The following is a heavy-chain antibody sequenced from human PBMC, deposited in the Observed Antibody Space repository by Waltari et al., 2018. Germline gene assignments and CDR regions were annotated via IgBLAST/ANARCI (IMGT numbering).Heavy chain of an antibody. CDR1: GFTFSSYA. J-gene: IGHJ4*02. CDR3: AKDFNSVTTGRYFDY. D-gene: IGHD4-17*01. Sequence: EVQLLESGGGLVQPGGSLRLSCAASGFTFSSYAMSWVRQAPGKGLEWVSAISGSGGSTDYADSVKGRFTISRDNSKNTLYLQMNSLRAEDTAVYYCAKDFNSVTTGRYFDYWGQGTLVTVSS. V-gene: IGHV3-23*01. CDR2: ISGSGGST.